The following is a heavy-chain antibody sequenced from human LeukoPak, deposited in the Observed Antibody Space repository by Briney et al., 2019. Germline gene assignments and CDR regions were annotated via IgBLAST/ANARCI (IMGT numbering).Heavy chain of an antibody. D-gene: IGHD6-19*01. CDR2: ISSSCSTI. CDR3: ARDHVAAVVDY. CDR1: GFTFSSYS. Sequence: GGSLRLSCAASGFTFSSYSMNWVRQAPGKGLEWVSYISSSCSTIYYADSVKGRFTISRDNAKNSLYLQMNSLRAEDTAVYYCARDHVAAVVDYWGQGTLVTVSS. J-gene: IGHJ4*02. V-gene: IGHV3-48*01.